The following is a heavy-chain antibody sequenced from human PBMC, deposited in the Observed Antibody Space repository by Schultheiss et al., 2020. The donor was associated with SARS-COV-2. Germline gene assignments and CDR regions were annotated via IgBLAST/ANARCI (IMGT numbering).Heavy chain of an antibody. Sequence: GGSLRLSCAASGFTVSSNYMSWVRQAPGKGLEWVAVISYDGSNKYYADSVKGRFTISRDNSKNTLYLQMNSLRAEDTAVYYCARPLSHGYCSSTSCPPDAFDIWGQGTMVTVSS. CDR1: GFTVSSNY. CDR3: ARPLSHGYCSSTSCPPDAFDI. D-gene: IGHD2-2*01. V-gene: IGHV3-30*03. J-gene: IGHJ3*02. CDR2: ISYDGSNK.